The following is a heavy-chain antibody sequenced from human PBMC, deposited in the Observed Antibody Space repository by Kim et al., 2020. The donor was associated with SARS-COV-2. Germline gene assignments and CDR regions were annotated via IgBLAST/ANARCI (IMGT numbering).Heavy chain of an antibody. Sequence: GGSLRLSCAASGFTFSSYGMHWVRQAPGKGLEWVAVISYDGSNKYYADSVKGRFTISRDNSKNTLYLQMNSLRAEDTAVYYCAKDKDDFWSGPTPPVNDPWGQGTLVTVSS. D-gene: IGHD3-3*01. J-gene: IGHJ5*02. V-gene: IGHV3-30*18. CDR3: AKDKDDFWSGPTPPVNDP. CDR2: ISYDGSNK. CDR1: GFTFSSYG.